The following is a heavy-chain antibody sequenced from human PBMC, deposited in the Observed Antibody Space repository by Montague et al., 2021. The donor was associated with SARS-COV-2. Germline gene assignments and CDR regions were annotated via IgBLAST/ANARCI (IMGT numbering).Heavy chain of an antibody. D-gene: IGHD6-13*01. J-gene: IGHJ5*02. CDR1: LHSGVVEL. CDR2: SYYNGNS. CDR3: ARVPGSWPPRNWFDP. V-gene: IGHV4-31*11. Sequence: TLSLTCAVGLHSGVVELRCWTGEHPHELQAPWRIGYSYYNGNSYYNPSLKSRVTISLDTSKNQFSLNLTSVTAADTAVYYCARVPGSWPPRNWFDPWGQGTLVTVSS.